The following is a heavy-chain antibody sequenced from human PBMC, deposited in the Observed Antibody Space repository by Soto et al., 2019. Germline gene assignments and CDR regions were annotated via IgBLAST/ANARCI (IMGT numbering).Heavy chain of an antibody. Sequence: QVQLVESGGGVVQPGRSLGLSCAASGFTLTAYPMHWVRQAPGKGLAWVAVISVDGGDKHYADSVKGRFTISRDNSKNTVSLQMISLSAEDTAVYYCARDFDVSSANYYFDYWGQGILVTVSS. CDR1: GFTLTAYP. CDR3: ARDFDVSSANYYFDY. CDR2: ISVDGGDK. J-gene: IGHJ4*02. V-gene: IGHV3-30-3*01. D-gene: IGHD3-9*01.